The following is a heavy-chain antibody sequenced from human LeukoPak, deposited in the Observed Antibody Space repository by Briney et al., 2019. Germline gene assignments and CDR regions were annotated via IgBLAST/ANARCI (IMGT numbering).Heavy chain of an antibody. CDR2: IYYSGST. V-gene: IGHV4-61*08. CDR3: AREEFLEWLLSGSRAFDV. Sequence: PSQTLSLTCAVSGGSISSGGYSWSWIRQPPGKGLEWIGYIYYSGSTNYNPSLKSRVTISVDTSKNQFSLKLSSVTAADTAVYYCAREEFLEWLLSGSRAFDVWSQGTMVTVSS. CDR1: GGSISSGGYS. D-gene: IGHD3-3*01. J-gene: IGHJ3*01.